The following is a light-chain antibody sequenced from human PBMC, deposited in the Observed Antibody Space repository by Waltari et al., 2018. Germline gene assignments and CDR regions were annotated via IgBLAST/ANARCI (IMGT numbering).Light chain of an antibody. CDR3: QQYGRSWNT. CDR1: QSVSSSY. Sequence: EIVLTQSPGTLSLSPGERATLSCRASQSVSSSYLALYQQNPGQAPRLLIYGASSRATGIPDRFSCSGSGTDFTLTISRLEPEDCAVYYCQQYGRSWNTFGQGTKLEIK. CDR2: GAS. V-gene: IGKV3-20*01. J-gene: IGKJ2*01.